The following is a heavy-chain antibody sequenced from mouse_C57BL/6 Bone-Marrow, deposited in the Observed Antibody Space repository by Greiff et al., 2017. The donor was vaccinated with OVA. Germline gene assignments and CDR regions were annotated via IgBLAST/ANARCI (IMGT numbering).Heavy chain of an antibody. V-gene: IGHV1-18*01. CDR2: INPNNGGT. D-gene: IGHD4-1*01. CDR1: GYTFTDYN. Sequence: VQLKQSGPELVKPGASVKIPCKASGYTFTDYNMDWVKQSHGKSLEWIGDINPNNGGTIYNQKFKGKATLTVDKSSSTAYMELRSLTSEDTAVYYCATANWDWYFDVWGTGTTVTVSS. CDR3: ATANWDWYFDV. J-gene: IGHJ1*03.